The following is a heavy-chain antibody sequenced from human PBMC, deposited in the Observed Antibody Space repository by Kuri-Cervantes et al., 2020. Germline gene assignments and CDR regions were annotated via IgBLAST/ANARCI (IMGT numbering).Heavy chain of an antibody. Sequence: GESLKISCAASGFTFSSYAMHWVRQAPGKGLERVAVISYDGSNKYYADSVKGRFTISRDNSKNTLYLQMNSLRAEDTAVYYCARDTRRHGRHPPFNYDFWSGRRFDPWGQGTLVTVPS. CDR2: ISYDGSNK. CDR1: GFTFSSYA. D-gene: IGHD3-3*01. CDR3: ARDTRRHGRHPPFNYDFWSGRRFDP. V-gene: IGHV3-30-3*01. J-gene: IGHJ5*02.